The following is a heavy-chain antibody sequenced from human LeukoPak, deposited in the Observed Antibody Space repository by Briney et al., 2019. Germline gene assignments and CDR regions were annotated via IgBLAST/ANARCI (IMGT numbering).Heavy chain of an antibody. CDR3: ARDLDSSGWSHFQH. Sequence: ASVKVSCKASGYTFSGYYMHWVRQAPGQGLEWMGWINPNTGVTNYAQKFQGRVTMSRDTSISTAYMDLSRLRSDDTAVYYCARDLDSSGWSHFQHWGQGTLVTVSS. CDR2: INPNTGVT. V-gene: IGHV1-2*02. D-gene: IGHD6-19*01. J-gene: IGHJ1*01. CDR1: GYTFSGYY.